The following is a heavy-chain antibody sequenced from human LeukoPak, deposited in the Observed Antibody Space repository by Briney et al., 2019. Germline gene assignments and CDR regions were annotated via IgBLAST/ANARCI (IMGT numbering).Heavy chain of an antibody. V-gene: IGHV3-23*01. CDR3: AKELGLYFNGMDV. J-gene: IGHJ6*02. CDR2: ITTIGDST. CDR1: GFTFSSYA. Sequence: PGGSLRLSCAASGFTFSSYAMSWVRQAPGKGLEWVSGITTIGDSTYYADSVKGRFTISGDSSKNTLYLQMNSLRAADTAVYYCAKELGLYFNGMDVWGQGTTVTVSS.